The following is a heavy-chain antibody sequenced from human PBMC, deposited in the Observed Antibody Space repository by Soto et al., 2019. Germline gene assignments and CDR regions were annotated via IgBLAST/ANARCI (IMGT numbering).Heavy chain of an antibody. J-gene: IGHJ4*02. CDR1: DGSISSYY. CDR3: ARDSMVRGLDS. Sequence: LSLTCAGDDGSISSYYFSWIRQPPGKGLEWIGYIYYSGSTNYNPSLKSRVTISVDTSKNQFSLKLSSVTAADTAVYYCARDSMVRGLDSWGQGTLATVSS. CDR2: IYYSGST. D-gene: IGHD3-10*01. V-gene: IGHV4-59*01.